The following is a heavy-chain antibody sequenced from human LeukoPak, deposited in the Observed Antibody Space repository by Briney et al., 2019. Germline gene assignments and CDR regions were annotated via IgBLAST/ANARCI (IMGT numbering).Heavy chain of an antibody. J-gene: IGHJ4*02. V-gene: IGHV4-59*08. CDR1: GGSISSYY. Sequence: SETLSLTCTVSGGSISSYYWSWIRQPPGKGLEWIGYIYYSGSTNYNPSLKSRGTISVDTSKNQFSLKLSSVTAADTAVYYCAKGATYPVADYWGQGTLVTVSS. CDR3: AKGATYPVADY. CDR2: IYYSGST. D-gene: IGHD1-26*01.